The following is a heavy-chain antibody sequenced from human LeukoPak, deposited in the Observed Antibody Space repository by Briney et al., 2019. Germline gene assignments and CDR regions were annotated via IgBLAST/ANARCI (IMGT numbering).Heavy chain of an antibody. CDR2: IYNTGST. CDR1: GGSISSYY. Sequence: SETLSLTCTVSGGSISSYYWSWIRQPAGKGLEWIGRIYNTGSTNYNPSLKSRVTMSVDTSKNQFSLKLSSVTAADTAVYYCARVAVGGSSTSYVDWFDPWGQGTLVTVSS. CDR3: ARVAVGGSSTSYVDWFDP. D-gene: IGHD2-2*01. J-gene: IGHJ5*02. V-gene: IGHV4-4*07.